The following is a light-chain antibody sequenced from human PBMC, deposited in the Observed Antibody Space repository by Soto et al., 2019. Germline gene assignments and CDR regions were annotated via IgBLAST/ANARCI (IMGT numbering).Light chain of an antibody. CDR2: GAS. CDR1: QSVSSN. Sequence: EIVMTQSPATLSVSPGERATLSCRASQSVSSNLAWYQQKLGQAPRLLIYGASTRATGIPARFSGSGSVREFTLTISSLQSEDFAVYYCQQYNNWSPLTFGGGTKVEIK. J-gene: IGKJ4*01. CDR3: QQYNNWSPLT. V-gene: IGKV3-15*01.